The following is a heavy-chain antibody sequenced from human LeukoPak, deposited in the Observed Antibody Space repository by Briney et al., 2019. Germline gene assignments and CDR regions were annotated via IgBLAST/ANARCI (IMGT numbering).Heavy chain of an antibody. D-gene: IGHD3-22*01. V-gene: IGHV4-59*01. CDR1: GGSISSYY. CDR3: AMGDYYDSSGYPLLYY. Sequence: PSETLSLTCTVSGGSISSYYWSWIRQPPGKGLEWIGYTYYSGSTSYNPSLKSRVSISVDTSKNQFSLKLSSVTAADTAVYYCAMGDYYDSSGYPLLYYWGQGTLVTVSS. J-gene: IGHJ4*02. CDR2: TYYSGST.